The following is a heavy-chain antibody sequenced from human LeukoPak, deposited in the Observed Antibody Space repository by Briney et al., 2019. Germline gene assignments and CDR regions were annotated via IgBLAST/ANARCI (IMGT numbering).Heavy chain of an antibody. CDR3: SRDSLSSCGGDCYSGLDV. CDR1: GFTFSNYW. D-gene: IGHD2-21*02. Sequence: PPGGSLRLSCAASGFTFSNYWMHWVRQAPGEALMWVSRIKSDGSSTTYADSVKGRFTISRDNAKNTLYLQMNSLRAEDTAVYYCSRDSLSSCGGDCYSGLDVWGQGTTVTVSS. J-gene: IGHJ6*02. V-gene: IGHV3-74*01. CDR2: IKSDGSST.